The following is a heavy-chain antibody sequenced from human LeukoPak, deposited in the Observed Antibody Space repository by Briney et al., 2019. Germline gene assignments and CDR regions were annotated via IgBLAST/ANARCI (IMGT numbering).Heavy chain of an antibody. V-gene: IGHV4-39*07. J-gene: IGHJ5*02. CDR1: GGSISSSSYY. D-gene: IGHD6-19*01. Sequence: PSETLSLTCTVSGGSISSSSYYWGWIRQPPGKGLEWIGRIYYSGSTNHNPPLKSRVTISVDTSQNQFSLQLSSVTAADTAVYYCAKGAGPTWFDPWGQKIAVSVSS. CDR3: AKGAGPTWFDP. CDR2: IYYSGST.